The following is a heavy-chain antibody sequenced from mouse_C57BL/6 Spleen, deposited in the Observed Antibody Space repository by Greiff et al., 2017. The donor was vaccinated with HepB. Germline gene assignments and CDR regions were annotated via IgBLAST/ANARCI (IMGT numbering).Heavy chain of an antibody. D-gene: IGHD2-9*01. CDR2: IRNKANGYTT. J-gene: IGHJ2*01. V-gene: IGHV7-3*01. CDR1: GFTFTDYY. Sequence: EVKLVESGGGLVQPGGSLSLSCAASGFTFTDYYLSWVRQPPGKALEWLGFIRNKANGYTTEYSASVKGRFTISRANSQSILYLQMNALRAEDSATYYCARSSYYGYDGDYFDYWGQGTTLTVSS. CDR3: ARSSYYGYDGDYFDY.